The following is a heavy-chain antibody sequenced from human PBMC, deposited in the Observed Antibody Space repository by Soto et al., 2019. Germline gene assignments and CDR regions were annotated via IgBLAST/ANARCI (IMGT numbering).Heavy chain of an antibody. D-gene: IGHD3-10*01. CDR2: INHSGST. CDR1: GGSFSGYH. J-gene: IGHJ5*02. V-gene: IGHV4-34*01. CDR3: ARGRVILLWFGDISWFDP. Sequence: SETLSLTCAVYGGSFSGYHWSWIRQPPGKGLEWIGEINHSGSTNYNPSLKSRVTISVDTSKNQFSLKLSSVTAADTAVYYCARGRVILLWFGDISWFDPWGQGTLVTVS.